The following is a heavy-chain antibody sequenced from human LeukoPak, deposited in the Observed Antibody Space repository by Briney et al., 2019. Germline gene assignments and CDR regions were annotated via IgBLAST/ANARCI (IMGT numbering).Heavy chain of an antibody. CDR3: ARASAGQGFDY. Sequence: GGSLRLSCAASGFTFSSYAMHWVRQAPGKGLEWVAVISYDGSNKYYADSVKGRFTISRDNSKNTLYLQMNSLRAEDTAVYYCARASAGQGFDYWGQGTLVTVSS. D-gene: IGHD6-19*01. CDR1: GFTFSSYA. J-gene: IGHJ4*02. CDR2: ISYDGSNK. V-gene: IGHV3-30*04.